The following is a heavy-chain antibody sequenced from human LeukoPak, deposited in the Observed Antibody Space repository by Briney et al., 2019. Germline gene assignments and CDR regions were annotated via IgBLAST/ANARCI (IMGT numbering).Heavy chain of an antibody. D-gene: IGHD3-10*01. J-gene: IGHJ4*02. CDR3: AREPRVRYYGSGSYYYFDY. V-gene: IGHV4-34*01. CDR2: INHSGST. CDR1: GGSFSGYY. Sequence: LTXXVYGGSFSGYYWSWIRQPPGKGLEWIGEINHSGSTNYNPSLKSRVTISVDTSKNQFSLKLSSVTAADTAVYYCAREPRVRYYGSGSYYYFDYWGQGTLVTVSS.